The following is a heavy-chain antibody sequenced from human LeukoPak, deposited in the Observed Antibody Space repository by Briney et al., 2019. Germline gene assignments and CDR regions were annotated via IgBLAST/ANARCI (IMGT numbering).Heavy chain of an antibody. D-gene: IGHD6-19*01. CDR3: ARLVAVAGRGNWFDP. Sequence: PSETLSLTCTVSGGSISSSSYYWGWIRQPPGKGLEWIGSIYCSGSTYYNPSLKSRVTIPVDTSKNQFSLKLSSVTAADTAVYYCARLVAVAGRGNWFDPWGQGTLVTVSS. CDR1: GGSISSSSYY. J-gene: IGHJ5*02. V-gene: IGHV4-39*01. CDR2: IYCSGST.